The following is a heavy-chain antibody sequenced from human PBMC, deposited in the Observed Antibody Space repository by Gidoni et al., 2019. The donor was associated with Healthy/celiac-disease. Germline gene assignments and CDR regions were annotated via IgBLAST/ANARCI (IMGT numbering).Heavy chain of an antibody. CDR3: ARVADVGGFDY. Sequence: VRQAPGKGLEWVSSISSSSSYIYYADSVKGRFTISRDNAKNSLYLQMNSLRAEDTAVYYCARVADVGGFDYWGQGTLVTVSS. CDR2: ISSSSSYI. J-gene: IGHJ4*02. D-gene: IGHD6-19*01. V-gene: IGHV3-21*01.